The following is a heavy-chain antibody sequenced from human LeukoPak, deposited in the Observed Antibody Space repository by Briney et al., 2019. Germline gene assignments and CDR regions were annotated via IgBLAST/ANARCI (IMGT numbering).Heavy chain of an antibody. CDR2: IYYSGST. V-gene: IGHV4-59*01. J-gene: IGHJ4*02. CDR3: AGVLLRYSFDY. Sequence: KASETLSLTCTVSGGSISTYFWSWIRQPPGKGLEWIGYIYYSGSTNYNPSLKSRVTISVDTSKSQFSLKLTSVTAADTAVYYCAGVLLRYSFDYWGQGTLVTVSS. CDR1: GGSISTYF.